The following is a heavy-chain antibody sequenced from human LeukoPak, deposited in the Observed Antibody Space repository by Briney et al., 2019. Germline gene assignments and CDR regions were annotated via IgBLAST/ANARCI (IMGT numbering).Heavy chain of an antibody. CDR2: IIPIFGVA. Sequence: SVKVSCKASGGTFSSYAISWVRQAPGQGLEWMGRIIPIFGVANYAQKFQGRVTITADKSTSTAYMELSSLRSEDTAVYYCARGYDYGGNSPFDPWGQGTLVTVSS. V-gene: IGHV1-69*04. CDR1: GGTFSSYA. CDR3: ARGYDYGGNSPFDP. J-gene: IGHJ5*02. D-gene: IGHD4-23*01.